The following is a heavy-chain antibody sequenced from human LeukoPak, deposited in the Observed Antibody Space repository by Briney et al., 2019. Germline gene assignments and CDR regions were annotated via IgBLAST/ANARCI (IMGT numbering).Heavy chain of an antibody. D-gene: IGHD1-26*01. CDR2: ITLSGTST. CDR1: EFTLSTYA. V-gene: IGHV3-48*03. CDR3: VVHSATSCY. J-gene: IGHJ4*02. Sequence: GGSLRLSCAASEFTLSTYAMNWVRQAPGKGLEWISYITLSGTSTYYTDSVKGRFTISRDNGKAALSLQMNRLRAEDTAVYYCVVHSATSCYWGQGTLVTVSS.